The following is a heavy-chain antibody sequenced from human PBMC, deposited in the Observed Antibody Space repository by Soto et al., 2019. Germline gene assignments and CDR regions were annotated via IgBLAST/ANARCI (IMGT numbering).Heavy chain of an antibody. Sequence: QVQLQQWGAGLLKPSETLSLTCAVYGGSFSGYYWSWIRQPPGKGLEWIGEINHSGSTNYNPSLKSRVTISVDTSKNQFSLKLNSVTAADTAVYSCARGQWALRFDPWGQGTLVTVSS. J-gene: IGHJ5*02. V-gene: IGHV4-34*01. D-gene: IGHD1-26*01. CDR3: ARGQWALRFDP. CDR2: INHSGST. CDR1: GGSFSGYY.